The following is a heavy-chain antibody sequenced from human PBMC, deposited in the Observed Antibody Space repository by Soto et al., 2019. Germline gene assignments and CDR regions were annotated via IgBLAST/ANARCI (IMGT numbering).Heavy chain of an antibody. Sequence: PGGSLRLSCGASGFSFSAFWMSWLRQAPGKGLEWVANIKEHGTEQYYVDSVKGRFTISRENAKNSLYLQMNSLRAGDMAVYYCARGSTMVRGVILDAFDIWGQGTMVTVSS. V-gene: IGHV3-7*02. CDR3: ARGSTMVRGVILDAFDI. CDR2: IKEHGTEQ. D-gene: IGHD3-10*01. J-gene: IGHJ3*02. CDR1: GFSFSAFW.